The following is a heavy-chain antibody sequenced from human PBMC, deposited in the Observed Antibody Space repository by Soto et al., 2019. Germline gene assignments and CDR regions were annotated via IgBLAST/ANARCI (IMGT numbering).Heavy chain of an antibody. J-gene: IGHJ4*02. CDR1: GGSISSSSYY. V-gene: IGHV4-39*07. Sequence: PSETLSLTCTVSGGSISSSSYYWGWIRQPPGKGLEWIGSIYYSGSTYYNPSLKGRVTISVDKSKNQFSLKLSSVTAADTAVYYCASRIMITFGGVIGFSLDYWGQGTLVTVSS. D-gene: IGHD3-16*01. CDR3: ASRIMITFGGVIGFSLDY. CDR2: IYYSGST.